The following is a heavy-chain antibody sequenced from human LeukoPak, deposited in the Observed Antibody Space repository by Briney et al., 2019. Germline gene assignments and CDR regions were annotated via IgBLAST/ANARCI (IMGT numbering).Heavy chain of an antibody. Sequence: PGGSLRLSCAASGFTFSSYWMTWVRQAPGKGLEWVANIKQDGSEKYYVDSVKGRFTISRDNAKSSLYLQMDSLRAEDTAVYYCVSFYETYWGRGTLVTVSS. D-gene: IGHD2/OR15-2a*01. CDR1: GFTFSSYW. CDR3: VSFYETY. J-gene: IGHJ4*02. CDR2: IKQDGSEK. V-gene: IGHV3-7*01.